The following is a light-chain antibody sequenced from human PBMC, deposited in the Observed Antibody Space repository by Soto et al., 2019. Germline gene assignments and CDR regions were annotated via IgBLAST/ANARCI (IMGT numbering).Light chain of an antibody. CDR2: RNN. CDR3: AAWDYSLSGWV. V-gene: IGLV1-47*01. J-gene: IGLJ3*02. Sequence: QSVLTQPPSASGTPGQRVTISCSGSSSNIGSNYVYWYQQVPGTAPKRLIYRNNQRPSGVPDRFSGSKSGTSASLAISGLRSEDEADYYCAAWDYSLSGWVFGGGTKVTVL. CDR1: SSNIGSNY.